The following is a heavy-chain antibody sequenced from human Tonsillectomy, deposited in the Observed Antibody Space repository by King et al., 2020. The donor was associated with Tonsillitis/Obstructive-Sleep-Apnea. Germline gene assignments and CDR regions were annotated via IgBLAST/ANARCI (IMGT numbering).Heavy chain of an antibody. J-gene: IGHJ6*03. V-gene: IGHV1-24*01. CDR2: FDPEDGET. CDR1: GNTLSELS. D-gene: IGHD6-6*01. CDR3: ATVISSSSRGNYYYYMDV. Sequence: QLVQSGAEVKKPGASVKVSCKVSGNTLSELSMHWVRQAPGEGLEWMGTFDPEDGETICAQKFQGRVTMTEDTSTDTAYMELSSLRSEDTAGDYCATVISSSSRGNYYYYMDVWGKGTTVTVSS.